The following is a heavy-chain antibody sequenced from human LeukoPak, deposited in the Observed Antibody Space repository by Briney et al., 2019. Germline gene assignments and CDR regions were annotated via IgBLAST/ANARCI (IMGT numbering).Heavy chain of an antibody. V-gene: IGHV3-23*01. D-gene: IGHD3-9*01. J-gene: IGHJ5*02. CDR1: GFIFSSHV. Sequence: GGSLRLSCAASGFIFSSHVMSWVRQAPGVGLEWVSTISGRGGSTFYADSVKGRFTISRDNSKNTLYLQMNSLRADDTAVYYCAKGYYDILTDYFHNWFNPWGQGTLVIVSS. CDR3: AKGYYDILTDYFHNWFNP. CDR2: ISGRGGST.